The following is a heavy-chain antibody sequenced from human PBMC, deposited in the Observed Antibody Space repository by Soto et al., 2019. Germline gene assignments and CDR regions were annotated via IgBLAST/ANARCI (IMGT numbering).Heavy chain of an antibody. Sequence: ASVKVSCKASGFTFTSSAVQWVRQATGQGLEWMGWMNPNSGNTGYAQKFQGRVTMTRNTSISTAYMELSSLRSEDTAVYYCARGRKSLRPPTYYFDYWGQGTLVTVSS. CDR2: MNPNSGNT. D-gene: IGHD4-17*01. V-gene: IGHV1-8*02. CDR3: ARGRKSLRPPTYYFDY. CDR1: GFTFTSSA. J-gene: IGHJ4*02.